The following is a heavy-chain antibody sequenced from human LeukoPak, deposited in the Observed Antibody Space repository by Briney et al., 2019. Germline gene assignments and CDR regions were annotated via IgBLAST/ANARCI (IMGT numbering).Heavy chain of an antibody. D-gene: IGHD6-13*01. CDR1: GYTFTCYY. CDR3: ARAGYSSSWHLFDY. CDR2: INPNSGGR. V-gene: IGHV1-2*02. J-gene: IGHJ4*02. Sequence: ASVKVSCKASGYTFTCYYMHWVRQAPGQGLEWMGWINPNSGGRNYAQKFQGRVTMTRDTSISTAYMELSRLRSDDTAVYYCARAGYSSSWHLFDYWGQGTLVTVSS.